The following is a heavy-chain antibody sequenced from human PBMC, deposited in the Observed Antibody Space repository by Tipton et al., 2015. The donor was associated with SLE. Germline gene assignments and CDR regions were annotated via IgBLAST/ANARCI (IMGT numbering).Heavy chain of an antibody. CDR3: ATTDYGDHYDRDY. Sequence: VQLVQSGGGLIHPGGSLRLSCAASGFTFSDYPMTWVRQAPGKGLEWVSTISAGGGSTYYADSVKGRLTISRDNSKSTLYLQMNSLRAEDTAIYYCATTDYGDHYDRDYWGQGTLVTVSS. D-gene: IGHD4-17*01. V-gene: IGHV3-23*04. CDR2: ISAGGGST. CDR1: GFTFSDYP. J-gene: IGHJ4*02.